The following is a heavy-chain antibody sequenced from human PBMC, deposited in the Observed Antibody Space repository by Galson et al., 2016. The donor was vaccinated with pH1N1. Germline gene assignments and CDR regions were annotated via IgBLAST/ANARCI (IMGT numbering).Heavy chain of an antibody. CDR3: ASAGYRSGWYGIGAFDV. Sequence: LSLTCTVSGGSISSYYWSWIRQPPGKGLEWIGYLYNSGGTNYNPSLMSRVTISEDTSRNQFSLTLRSVTAADTAVYYCASAGYRSGWYGIGAFDVWGQGTKVTVSS. CDR1: GGSISSYY. CDR2: LYNSGGT. J-gene: IGHJ3*01. D-gene: IGHD6-13*01. V-gene: IGHV4-59*01.